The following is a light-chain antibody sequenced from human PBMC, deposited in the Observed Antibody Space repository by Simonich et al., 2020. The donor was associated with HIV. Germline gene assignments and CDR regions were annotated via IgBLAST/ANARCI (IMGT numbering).Light chain of an antibody. Sequence: QSALTQPASVSASPGQSITISCTGTNSYGGIYNYVSWYQQHPGKAPQLMIYDVTKRPSGFSNRFSGSKSGNTASLTISGLRAEDEADYYCSSYTSSSTWIFGGGTKLTVL. J-gene: IGLJ2*01. CDR2: DVT. CDR1: NSYGGIYNY. CDR3: SSYTSSSTWI. V-gene: IGLV2-14*01.